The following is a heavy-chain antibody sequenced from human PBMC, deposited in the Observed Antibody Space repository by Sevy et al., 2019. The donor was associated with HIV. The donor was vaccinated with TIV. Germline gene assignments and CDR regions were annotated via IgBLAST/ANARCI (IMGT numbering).Heavy chain of an antibody. CDR3: ARDRKVVLVVYAIPFAAFDI. J-gene: IGHJ3*02. Sequence: GGSLRLSCAASGFTFSYYGIHWVRQAPGKGLEWVAFITYDGSNKHYADSVKGRFTISRDNSENTLYLQMNSLRAEDTAMYYCARDRKVVLVVYAIPFAAFDIWGQGTLVTVSS. D-gene: IGHD2-8*02. CDR1: GFTFSYYG. CDR2: ITYDGSNK. V-gene: IGHV3-30*02.